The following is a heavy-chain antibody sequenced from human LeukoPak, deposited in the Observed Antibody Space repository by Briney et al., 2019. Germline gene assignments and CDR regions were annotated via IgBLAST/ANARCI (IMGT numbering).Heavy chain of an antibody. J-gene: IGHJ6*02. CDR1: GYTFTSYG. Sequence: ASVKVSCKASGYTFTSYGISWVRQAPGQGLEWMGWISAYNSNSNYAQKLQDRVTMTTDTSTSTAYMELRSLRSDDTAVYYCARARVTAVVGLRWQKYGMDLWGQGTTVTVSS. D-gene: IGHD5-18*01. V-gene: IGHV1-18*01. CDR2: ISAYNSNS. CDR3: ARARVTAVVGLRWQKYGMDL.